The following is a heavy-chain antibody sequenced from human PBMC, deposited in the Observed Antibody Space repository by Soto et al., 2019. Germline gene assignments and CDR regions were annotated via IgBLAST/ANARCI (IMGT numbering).Heavy chain of an antibody. CDR1: VFTFSSYG. CDR3: ARGRLVRDWFDP. V-gene: IGHV3-33*01. Sequence: GWSLRLSCASSVFTFSSYGMHWVRQAPGKGLEWVAVIWYDGSNKYYADSVKGRFTISRDNSKNTLYLQMNSLRAEDTAVYYCARGRLVRDWFDPWGQGTLVTVSS. CDR2: IWYDGSNK. D-gene: IGHD1-1*01. J-gene: IGHJ5*02.